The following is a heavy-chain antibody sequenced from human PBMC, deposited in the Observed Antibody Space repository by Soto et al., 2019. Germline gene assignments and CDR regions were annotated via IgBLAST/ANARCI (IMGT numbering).Heavy chain of an antibody. CDR3: ARADTNGYYYPDY. D-gene: IGHD3-22*01. Sequence: PGGSLRLSCAASGFTVSNNYMNWVRQAPGKGLEWVSSISSSGRYIYYADSWKGRSTISRDNAKNSVELLMNTLRVDDTAVYYCARADTNGYYYPDYWGQGTLVTVSS. CDR2: ISSSGRYI. J-gene: IGHJ4*02. CDR1: GFTVSNNY. V-gene: IGHV3-21*01.